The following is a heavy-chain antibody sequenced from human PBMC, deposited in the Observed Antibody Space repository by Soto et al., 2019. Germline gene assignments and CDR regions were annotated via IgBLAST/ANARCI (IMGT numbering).Heavy chain of an antibody. Sequence: PGGSLRLSCEASGFTFSTYAMNWVRQAPGKGLEWVSTITGSGGATYYADSVKGRFSISRDNSKNTLYLQMNSLRAEDAAVYYCAKYPPDYDFWSGYHSRFDYWGQGALVTVSS. J-gene: IGHJ4*02. CDR3: AKYPPDYDFWSGYHSRFDY. CDR1: GFTFSTYA. CDR2: ITGSGGAT. V-gene: IGHV3-23*01. D-gene: IGHD3-3*01.